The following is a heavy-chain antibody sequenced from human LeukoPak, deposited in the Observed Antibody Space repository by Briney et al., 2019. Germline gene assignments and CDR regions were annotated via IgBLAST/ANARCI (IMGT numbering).Heavy chain of an antibody. D-gene: IGHD6-19*01. CDR2: VSGNGGST. J-gene: IGHJ2*01. V-gene: IGHV3-23*01. Sequence: PGVSLRLSCAASGFTFSRYAMSWVRQAPGKGLECVSSVSGNGGSTYYADSVKGRFTISRDNPRNTVYLQMNSPRDEDTAVYYCAKIERWLVHGFDLWGRGTLVTVSS. CDR3: AKIERWLVHGFDL. CDR1: GFTFSRYA.